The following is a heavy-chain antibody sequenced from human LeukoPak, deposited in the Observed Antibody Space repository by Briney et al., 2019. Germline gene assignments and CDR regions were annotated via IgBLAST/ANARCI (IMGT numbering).Heavy chain of an antibody. CDR1: GGTFSSYA. J-gene: IGHJ4*02. D-gene: IGHD4-23*01. CDR2: IIPIFGTA. Sequence: SVKVSCKASGGTFSSYAISWMRRAPGQGLEWMGGIIPIFGTANYAQKFQGRVTITADESTSTAYMELSSLRSEDTAVYYCAREDYGGNGDYWGQGTLVTVSS. V-gene: IGHV1-69*13. CDR3: AREDYGGNGDY.